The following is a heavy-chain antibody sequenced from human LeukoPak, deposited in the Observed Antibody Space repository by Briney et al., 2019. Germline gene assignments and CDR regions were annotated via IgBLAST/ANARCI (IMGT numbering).Heavy chain of an antibody. CDR2: IRYDGSNK. CDR1: GFTFSSYG. Sequence: AGGSLRLSCAASGFTFSSYGMHWVRQAPGKGLEWVAFIRYDGSNKYYADSVKGRFTISRDNSKNTLYLQMNSLRAEDTAVYYCAKPPAVATPLGYMDVWGKGTTVTISS. D-gene: IGHD5-12*01. J-gene: IGHJ6*03. CDR3: AKPPAVATPLGYMDV. V-gene: IGHV3-30*02.